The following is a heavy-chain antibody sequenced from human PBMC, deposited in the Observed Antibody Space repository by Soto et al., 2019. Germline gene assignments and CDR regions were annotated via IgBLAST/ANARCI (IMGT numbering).Heavy chain of an antibody. Sequence: EVQLVESGGGLVKPGGSLRLSCAASGFTFSNAWMSWVRQAPGKGLEWVSYISSSGSTIYYADSVKGRFTISRDNAKNSLYLQMNSLRAEDTAVYYCAREEDIVVVVAATLWGMDVWGQGTTVTVSS. CDR1: GFTFSNAW. CDR3: AREEDIVVVVAATLWGMDV. J-gene: IGHJ6*02. D-gene: IGHD2-15*01. V-gene: IGHV3-48*04. CDR2: ISSSGSTI.